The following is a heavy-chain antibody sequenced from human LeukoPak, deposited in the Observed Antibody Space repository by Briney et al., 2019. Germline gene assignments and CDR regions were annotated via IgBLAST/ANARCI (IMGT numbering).Heavy chain of an antibody. D-gene: IGHD4-17*01. Sequence: GGSLRLSCAASGFTFSTYTMSWVRQAPGKGLEWVSGISGSDGSTYYADSVKGRFTISRDNSKNTLYLQMNSLRAEDTAVYYCAKIYGDYVAWGQGTLVTVSS. J-gene: IGHJ5*02. V-gene: IGHV3-23*01. CDR2: ISGSDGST. CDR1: GFTFSTYT. CDR3: AKIYGDYVA.